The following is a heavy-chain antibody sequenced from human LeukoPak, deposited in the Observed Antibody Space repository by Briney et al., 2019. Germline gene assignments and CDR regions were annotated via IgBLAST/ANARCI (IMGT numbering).Heavy chain of an antibody. V-gene: IGHV4-39*01. CDR3: ARSGVSFGSGSYDFQY. CDR2: IYYSGST. D-gene: IGHD3-10*01. CDR1: GGSISSSSYY. J-gene: IGHJ4*02. Sequence: SETLSLTCTVSGGSISSSSYYWGWIRQPPGTGLEWIGSIYYSGSTYYNLSLKSRVTISVDTSKNQFSLRLSSVTAADTAVYYCARSGVSFGSGSYDFQYWGQGTLVTVSS.